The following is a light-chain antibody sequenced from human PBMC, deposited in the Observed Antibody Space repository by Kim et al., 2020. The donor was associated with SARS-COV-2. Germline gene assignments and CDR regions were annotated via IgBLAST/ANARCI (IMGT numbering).Light chain of an antibody. CDR1: QSVSSSY. V-gene: IGKV3-20*01. J-gene: IGKJ2*01. Sequence: EIVLTQSPGTLSLSPGERATLSCRASQSVSSSYFAWYQQKPGQAPRLLIYGASSRATGIPDSFSGSGSGTDFTLTISRLEPEDFAVYYCQQYGSSPGTFGQGTKLEI. CDR3: QQYGSSPGT. CDR2: GAS.